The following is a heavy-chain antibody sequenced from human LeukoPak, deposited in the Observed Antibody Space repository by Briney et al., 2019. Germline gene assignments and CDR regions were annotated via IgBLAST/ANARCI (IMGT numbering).Heavy chain of an antibody. J-gene: IGHJ4*02. CDR3: ARDYYGSGSNMDY. D-gene: IGHD3-10*01. CDR1: GGTFSSYA. CDR2: IIPIFGTA. V-gene: IGHV1-69*13. Sequence: SVKVSCKASGGTFSSYAISWVRQAPGQGLERMGGIIPIFGTANYAQKFQGRVTITADESTSTAYMELSSLRSEDTAVYYCARDYYGSGSNMDYWGQGTLVTVSS.